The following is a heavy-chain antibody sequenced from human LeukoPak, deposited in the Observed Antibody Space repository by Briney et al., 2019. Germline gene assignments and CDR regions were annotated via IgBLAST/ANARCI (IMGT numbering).Heavy chain of an antibody. Sequence: GASVKVSCKVSGNTFTDLSMNWVRQAPGKGLEWMGGFDPEDVETIYAQKFRGRVTMTEDTSTETAYMELTSLRPEDTAVYYCATDFYRGRQFDYWGQGTLVTVSS. J-gene: IGHJ4*02. CDR1: GNTFTDLS. CDR2: FDPEDVET. D-gene: IGHD2/OR15-2a*01. V-gene: IGHV1-24*01. CDR3: ATDFYRGRQFDY.